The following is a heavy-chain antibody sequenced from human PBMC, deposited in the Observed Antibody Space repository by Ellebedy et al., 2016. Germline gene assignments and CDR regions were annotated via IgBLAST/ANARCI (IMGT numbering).Heavy chain of an antibody. CDR2: INHSGST. CDR3: AIRQGRRLDY. V-gene: IGHV4-34*01. J-gene: IGHJ4*02. CDR1: GGSFSGYY. Sequence: SETLSLTCAVYGGSFSGYYWTWIRQPPGKGLEWIGEINHSGSTNYNPSLKSRVTISVDTSKNQFSLKLSSVTAADTAVYYCAIRQGRRLDYWGQGTLVTVSS.